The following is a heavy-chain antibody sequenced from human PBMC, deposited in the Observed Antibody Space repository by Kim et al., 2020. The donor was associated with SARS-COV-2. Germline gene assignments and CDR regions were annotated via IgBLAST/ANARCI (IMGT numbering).Heavy chain of an antibody. CDR3: ARSRHQLLLVHEWFDP. Sequence: SETLSLTCTVSGGSISSGSYYWSWIRQPAGKGLEWIGRIYTSGSTNYNPSLKSRVTISVDTSKNQFSLKLSSVTAADTAVYYCARSRHQLLLVHEWFDPWGQGTLVTVSS. CDR1: GGSISSGSYY. V-gene: IGHV4-61*02. CDR2: IYTSGST. D-gene: IGHD2-2*01. J-gene: IGHJ5*02.